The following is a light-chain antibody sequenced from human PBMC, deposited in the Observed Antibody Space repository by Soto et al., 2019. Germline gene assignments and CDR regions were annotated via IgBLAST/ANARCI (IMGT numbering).Light chain of an antibody. CDR1: SSDVGGYNY. Sequence: QSALTQPPSASGSPGQSVTISCTGTSSDVGGYNYVSWYQQHPGKAPKLMIYEVSKRPSGVPVRFSGSKSGNTASLPVSGLQAEDEADYYCSSYAGGNTSVFGGGTKVTVL. V-gene: IGLV2-8*01. J-gene: IGLJ2*01. CDR2: EVS. CDR3: SSYAGGNTSV.